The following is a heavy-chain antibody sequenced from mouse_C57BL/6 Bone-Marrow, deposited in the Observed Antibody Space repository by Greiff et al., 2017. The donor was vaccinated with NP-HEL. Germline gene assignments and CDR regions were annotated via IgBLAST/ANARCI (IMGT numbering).Heavy chain of an antibody. CDR1: GYSITSGYY. Sequence: EVKLLESGPGLVKPSQSLSLTCSVTGYSITSGYYWNWIRQFPGNKLEWMGYISYDGSNNYNPSLKNRISITRDTSKNQFFLKLNSVTTEDTATYYCARLGYYGSSRYWYFDVWGTGTTVTVSS. J-gene: IGHJ1*03. D-gene: IGHD1-1*01. CDR2: ISYDGSN. V-gene: IGHV3-6*01. CDR3: ARLGYYGSSRYWYFDV.